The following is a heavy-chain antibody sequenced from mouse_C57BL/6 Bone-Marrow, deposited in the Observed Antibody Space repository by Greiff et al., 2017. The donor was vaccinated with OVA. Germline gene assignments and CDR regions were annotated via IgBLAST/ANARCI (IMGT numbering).Heavy chain of an antibody. D-gene: IGHD2-5*01. CDR3: ARNTVSNPWYFDV. CDR2: IWSGGST. CDR1: GFSLTSYG. V-gene: IGHV2-2*01. J-gene: IGHJ1*03. Sequence: VQLQESGPGLVQPSQSLSITCTVSGFSLTSYGVHWVRQSPGKGLEWLGVIWSGGSTDYNEAFISRLSISKDNSKSQVFFKMNSLQADDTAIYYCARNTVSNPWYFDVWGTGTTVTVSS.